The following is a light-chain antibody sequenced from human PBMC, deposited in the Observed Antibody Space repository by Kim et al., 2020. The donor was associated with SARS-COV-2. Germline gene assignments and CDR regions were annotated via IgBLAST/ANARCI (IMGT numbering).Light chain of an antibody. V-gene: IGLV2-8*01. CDR1: STNVGGYNY. CDR3: TSYAGSNNLV. J-gene: IGLJ2*01. Sequence: GQSVTISCSGPSTNVGGYNYVSWYQQHPANAHKLMINEVSQRPSVVPDLSSCSNAGNAAPLTVSVLQAEDAAYYCGTSYAGSNNLVFGGGTQLTVL. CDR2: EVS.